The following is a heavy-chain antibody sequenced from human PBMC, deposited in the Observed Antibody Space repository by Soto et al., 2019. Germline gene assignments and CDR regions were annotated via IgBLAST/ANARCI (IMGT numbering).Heavy chain of an antibody. CDR1: GYTFTSYY. CDR3: ARELLRRPHYTWFDP. CDR2: INPSGGST. Sequence: ASGNVSCKSSGYTFTSYYMHWGRQAPGQGLEWMGIINPSGGSTSYAQKFQGRVTMTRDTSTSTVYMELSSLRSEDTAVYYCARELLRRPHYTWFDPWGEGTLVTVSS. V-gene: IGHV1-46*01. D-gene: IGHD6-6*01. J-gene: IGHJ5*02.